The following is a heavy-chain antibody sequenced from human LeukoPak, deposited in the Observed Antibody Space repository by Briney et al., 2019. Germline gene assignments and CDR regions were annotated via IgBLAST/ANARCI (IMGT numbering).Heavy chain of an antibody. CDR1: GFTFSSYE. V-gene: IGHV3-48*03. CDR3: ARESSRRWYEMDAFDI. D-gene: IGHD6-13*01. J-gene: IGHJ3*02. CDR2: ISSSGSTI. Sequence: GGSLRLSCAASGFTFSSYEMNWVRQAPGKGLEWVSYISSSGSTIYYADSVKGRFTISRDNAKNSLYLQMNSLRAEDTAVYYCARESSRRWYEMDAFDIWGQGTMVTVSS.